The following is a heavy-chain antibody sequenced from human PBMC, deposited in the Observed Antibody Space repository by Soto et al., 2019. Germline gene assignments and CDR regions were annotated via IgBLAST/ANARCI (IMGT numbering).Heavy chain of an antibody. CDR1: GFTFSSYS. Sequence: GGSLRLSCAASGFTFSSYSMNWVRQAPGKGLEWVSSISSSSSYIYYADSVKGRFTISRNNAKNSLYLQMNSLRAEDTAVYYCARESLGYCSTSNCYKVDYWGQGTLVTVSS. D-gene: IGHD2-2*02. CDR2: ISSSSSYI. V-gene: IGHV3-21*01. CDR3: ARESLGYCSTSNCYKVDY. J-gene: IGHJ4*02.